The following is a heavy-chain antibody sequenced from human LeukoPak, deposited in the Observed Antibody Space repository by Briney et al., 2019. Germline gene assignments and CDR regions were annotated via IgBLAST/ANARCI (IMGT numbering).Heavy chain of an antibody. Sequence: PGGSLRLSCAASGFTFSSYSMNWVRQAPGKGLEWVSYISSSGSTIYYADSVKGRFTISRDNAKNSLYLQMNSLRAEDTAVYYCARVGTMTMAEYYFDYWGQGTLVTVSS. V-gene: IGHV3-48*04. J-gene: IGHJ4*02. D-gene: IGHD4/OR15-4a*01. CDR2: ISSSGSTI. CDR1: GFTFSSYS. CDR3: ARVGTMTMAEYYFDY.